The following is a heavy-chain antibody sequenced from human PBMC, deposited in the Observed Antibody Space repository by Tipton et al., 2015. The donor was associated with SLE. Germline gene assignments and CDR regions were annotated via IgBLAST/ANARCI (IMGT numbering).Heavy chain of an antibody. CDR1: GGSISSSSYY. CDR2: MYYSGST. Sequence: TLSLTCTVSGGSISSSSYYWGWIRQPPGKGLEWIGSMYYSGSTNYNPSLKSRVTMSVDTSKNQFSLKLSSVTAADTAVYYCARGRDYYDSSGYYFTRHDAFDIWGQGTMVTVSS. D-gene: IGHD3-22*01. J-gene: IGHJ3*02. CDR3: ARGRDYYDSSGYYFTRHDAFDI. V-gene: IGHV4-39*07.